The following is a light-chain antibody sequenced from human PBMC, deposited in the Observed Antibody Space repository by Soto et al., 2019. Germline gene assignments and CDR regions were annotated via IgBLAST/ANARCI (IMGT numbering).Light chain of an antibody. CDR2: TAY. Sequence: DIQMTQSPSSLSAYVGDRVTITCRASQSISSYLNWYQQKPGKAPKVLISTAYNLQSGVPSRFSGSGSGTDFTLTISSLQPEDFATYYCQQSYSTPITFGQGTRLESK. V-gene: IGKV1-39*01. CDR3: QQSYSTPIT. CDR1: QSISSY. J-gene: IGKJ5*01.